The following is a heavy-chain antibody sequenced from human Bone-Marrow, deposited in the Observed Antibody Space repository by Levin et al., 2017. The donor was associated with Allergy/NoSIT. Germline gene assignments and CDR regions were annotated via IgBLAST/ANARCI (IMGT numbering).Heavy chain of an antibody. V-gene: IGHV3-74*01. CDR2: INGDGRST. Sequence: GESLKISCAASGFTFSSYWMHWVRQAPGKGLEWVSRINGDGRSTTYADSMKGRFTISRDNAKNTLYLQMNSLRAEDTAVYYCARVVQGYNSCLDYWGQGSLVTVAS. CDR3: ARVVQGYNSCLDY. CDR1: GFTFSSYW. J-gene: IGHJ4*02. D-gene: IGHD1-14*01.